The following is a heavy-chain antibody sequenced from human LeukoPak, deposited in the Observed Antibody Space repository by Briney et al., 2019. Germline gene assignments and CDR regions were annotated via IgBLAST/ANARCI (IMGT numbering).Heavy chain of an antibody. J-gene: IGHJ4*02. CDR2: MNPNSGNT. V-gene: IGHV1-8*01. D-gene: IGHD1-26*01. Sequence: ASVKVSCKASGYTFTSYDINWVRQATGQGPEWMGWMNPNSGNTGYEQKVQGRATMTRNTSISTAYMELSSLRSEDTAVYYCARGSREMFSGSSIYDYWGQGTLVTVSS. CDR1: GYTFTSYD. CDR3: ARGSREMFSGSSIYDY.